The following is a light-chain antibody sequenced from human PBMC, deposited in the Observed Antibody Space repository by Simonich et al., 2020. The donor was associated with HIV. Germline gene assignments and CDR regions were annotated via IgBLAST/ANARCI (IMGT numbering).Light chain of an antibody. CDR3: ETWDINTRV. CDR2: LEGYGSY. CDR1: SGHSSYA. J-gene: IGLJ3*02. V-gene: IGLV4-60*03. Sequence: QLVLTQSPSASASLGASVKLTCTLSSGHSSYAIAWHQQQPEKAPRYLMKLEGYGSYNKGSGVPDRFSGSNSGADRYLTISNLQSEDEADYYCETWDINTRVFGGGTKLTVL.